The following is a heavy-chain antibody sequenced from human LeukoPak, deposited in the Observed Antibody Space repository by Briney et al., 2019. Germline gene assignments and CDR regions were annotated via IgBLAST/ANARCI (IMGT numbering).Heavy chain of an antibody. D-gene: IGHD5-18*01. V-gene: IGHV3-66*04. J-gene: IGHJ4*02. CDR3: ARHFSGVTGYTYGRGIDY. Sequence: PGGSLRLSCAASGFTVSSNYMSWVRQAPGKGLEWVSVIYSGGSTHYADSVKGRFTISRDSAKTSLYLQMISLRAEDTAVYYCARHFSGVTGYTYGRGIDYWGQGTLVTVSS. CDR2: IYSGGST. CDR1: GFTVSSNY.